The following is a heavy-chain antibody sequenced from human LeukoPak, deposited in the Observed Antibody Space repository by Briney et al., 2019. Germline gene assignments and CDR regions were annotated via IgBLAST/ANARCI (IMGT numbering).Heavy chain of an antibody. CDR2: ISAYNGNT. Sequence: ASVKVSCKASGYTFTSYGISWVRQAPGQGLEWMGWISAYNGNTNYAQKLQGRVTMTTDTSTSTAYMELRSLRSDDTAVYYCARDCSVRTQHWAPCAYKPHYYYGMDVWGQGTTVTVSS. CDR1: GYTFTSYG. J-gene: IGHJ6*02. V-gene: IGHV1-18*01. D-gene: IGHD1-14*01. CDR3: ARDCSVRTQHWAPCAYKPHYYYGMDV.